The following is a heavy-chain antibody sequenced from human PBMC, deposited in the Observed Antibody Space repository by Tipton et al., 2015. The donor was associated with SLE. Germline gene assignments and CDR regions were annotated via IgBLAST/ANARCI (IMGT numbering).Heavy chain of an antibody. Sequence: LRLSCTVSGGSISSHYWSWIRQPPGKGLEWIGYIYYSGSTNYNPSLKSRVTISVDTSKNQFSLKLSSVTAADTAVYYCARDLPVYDILTGYWPDAFDIWGQGTMVTVSS. CDR3: ARDLPVYDILTGYWPDAFDI. D-gene: IGHD3-9*01. V-gene: IGHV4-59*11. J-gene: IGHJ3*02. CDR2: IYYSGST. CDR1: GGSISSHY.